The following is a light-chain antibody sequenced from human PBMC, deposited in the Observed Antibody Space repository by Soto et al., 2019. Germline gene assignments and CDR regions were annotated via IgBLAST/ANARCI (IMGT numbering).Light chain of an antibody. V-gene: IGKV3-15*01. CDR1: QSVSSN. CDR3: QQYDISPWT. Sequence: EIVMTQSPATLSVSPGERATLSCRASQSVSSNFAWYQQKPGQAPRLLIYGAYTRATGIPARFSGSGSGTEFTLTISSLQSEDFAVYYCQQYDISPWTFGQGTKVEIK. J-gene: IGKJ1*01. CDR2: GAY.